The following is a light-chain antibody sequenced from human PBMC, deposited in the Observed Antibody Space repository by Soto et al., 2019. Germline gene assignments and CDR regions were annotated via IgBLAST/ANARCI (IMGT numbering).Light chain of an antibody. CDR1: QTISSW. CDR3: QHYNRYSEA. CDR2: KAS. Sequence: DIQMTQSPSTLSGSVGDRVTITCRASQTISSWLAWYQQQPGKAPKLLIYKASTLKSGVPSRFSGSGSGTEFTLTISSLHHDDFATYDFQHYNRYSEAFGQGTKVERK. J-gene: IGKJ1*01. V-gene: IGKV1-5*03.